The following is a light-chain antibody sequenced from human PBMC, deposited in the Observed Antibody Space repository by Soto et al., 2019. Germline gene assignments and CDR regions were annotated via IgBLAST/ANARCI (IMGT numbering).Light chain of an antibody. CDR2: DAS. J-gene: IGKJ2*01. V-gene: IGKV3-11*01. Sequence: IVLTQSPATLSLSTGEIATLSCRASRSSNSYLAWYQQKPGQAPRLLIYDASNRATGIPARFSGSGSGTDFTLTISSLEPEDFAVYYCQQRDTWPPFTFGQGTKLEIK. CDR3: QQRDTWPPFT. CDR1: RSSNSY.